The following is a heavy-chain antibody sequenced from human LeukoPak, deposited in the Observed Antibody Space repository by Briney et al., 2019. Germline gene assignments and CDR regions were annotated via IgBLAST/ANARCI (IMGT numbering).Heavy chain of an antibody. CDR2: VYYSGST. J-gene: IGHJ4*02. Sequence: PSETLSLTCTVSGGSISNSSAYWGWIRQPPGKGLEWIGSVYYSGSTSYNPPLKSRVTISVASDKKQFSLMLNSVTAASTAVYYGARSLTRYSYFDYWGQGTLVTVSS. D-gene: IGHD3-9*01. CDR3: ARSLTRYSYFDY. V-gene: IGHV4-39*01. CDR1: GGSISNSSAY.